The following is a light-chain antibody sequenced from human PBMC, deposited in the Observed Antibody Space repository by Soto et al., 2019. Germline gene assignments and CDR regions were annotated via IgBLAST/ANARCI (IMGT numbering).Light chain of an antibody. CDR2: LGS. V-gene: IGKV2-28*01. Sequence: DIVMTQSPLSLPVTPGEPASISCRSSQSLLHSNGYNYLDWYLQKPGQSPQLLIYLGSNRASGVPDRFSGSGSGTVCTLKISRLEAEDVGVYYCMQALRTRPTFGQGTRLAIK. CDR1: QSLLHSNGYNY. CDR3: MQALRTRPT. J-gene: IGKJ5*01.